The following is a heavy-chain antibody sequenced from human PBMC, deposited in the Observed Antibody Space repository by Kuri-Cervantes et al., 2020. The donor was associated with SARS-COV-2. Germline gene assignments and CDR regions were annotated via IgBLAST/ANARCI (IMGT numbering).Heavy chain of an antibody. V-gene: IGHV3-23*01. CDR2: IETGGSPT. Sequence: GGSLRLSCAASGFTFSRHSMSWVRQTPGKGLEWVSAIETGGSPTFYADSVKGRFTISRDNSKNTLYLQMNSLRAEDTAVYYCASPGYSSSWQKRRGKRNYYYGMDVWGQGTTVTVSS. CDR3: ASPGYSSSWQKRRGKRNYYYGMDV. D-gene: IGHD6-13*01. CDR1: GFTFSRHS. J-gene: IGHJ6*02.